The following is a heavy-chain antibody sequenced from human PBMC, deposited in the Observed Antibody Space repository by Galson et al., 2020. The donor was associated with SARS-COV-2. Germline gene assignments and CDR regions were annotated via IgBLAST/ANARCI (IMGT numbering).Heavy chain of an antibody. V-gene: IGHV1-8*01. CDR1: GYTFIDWD. Sequence: ASVKVSCKTSGYTFIDWDLHWVRQAPGQGLEWMGWMNPNSGHTEYAQKFKARVSMTRDISIGTAYMELSSLTFDDTAVYYCARGRGWSQPRGWFDPWGQGFLVTVSS. J-gene: IGHJ5*02. CDR2: MNPNSGHT. CDR3: ARGRGWSQPRGWFDP. D-gene: IGHD6-19*01.